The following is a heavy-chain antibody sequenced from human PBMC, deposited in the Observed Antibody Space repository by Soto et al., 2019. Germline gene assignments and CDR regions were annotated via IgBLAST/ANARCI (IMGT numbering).Heavy chain of an antibody. CDR3: AKDSYNSSGYFSRDV. J-gene: IGHJ6*02. CDR2: ISYDGTNE. D-gene: IGHD3-22*01. Sequence: QVQLVESGGGVVQPGGSPRLSCAASGFTFSSYGMQWVRQAPGRGLEWLALISYDGTNEYYEDSVKGRFTISRDNSRNTLFLHLNRLRAEDTAVYYCAKDSYNSSGYFSRDVWGQGTTVSVSS. CDR1: GFTFSSYG. V-gene: IGHV3-30*18.